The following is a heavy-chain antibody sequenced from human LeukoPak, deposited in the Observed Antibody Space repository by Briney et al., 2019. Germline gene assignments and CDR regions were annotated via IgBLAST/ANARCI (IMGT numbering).Heavy chain of an antibody. Sequence: ASVKVSCKASGYTFTNYAMNWVRQAPGQGLEWMGWMNPNSGNTGYAQMFQGRITITRNTSISTAYMELSSLRSEDTAVYYCARTLRPYWYSGSHDAFDIWGQGTMVTVSS. CDR3: ARTLRPYWYSGSHDAFDI. J-gene: IGHJ3*02. CDR1: GYTFTNYA. D-gene: IGHD1-26*01. V-gene: IGHV1-8*03. CDR2: MNPNSGNT.